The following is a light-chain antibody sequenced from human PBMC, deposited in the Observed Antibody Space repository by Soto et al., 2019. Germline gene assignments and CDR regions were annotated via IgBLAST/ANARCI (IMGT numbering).Light chain of an antibody. Sequence: DIQMTQSPSSLSASVGDRVTITCRASQSISSYLSWYQQKPGKAPKLLIYAASSLQSGVTSRFSGSGSGTDITLTMSSLQPQDFATYYCQQSYSTPWTFGQGTKVEIK. V-gene: IGKV1-39*01. J-gene: IGKJ1*01. CDR1: QSISSY. CDR2: AAS. CDR3: QQSYSTPWT.